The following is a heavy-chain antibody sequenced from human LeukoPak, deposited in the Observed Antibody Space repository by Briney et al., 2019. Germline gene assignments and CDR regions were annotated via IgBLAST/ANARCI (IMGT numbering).Heavy chain of an antibody. CDR2: ISYDGSNK. CDR1: GFTFSSYA. Sequence: PGRSLRLSCAASGFTFSSYAMHWVRQAPGKGLEWVAVISYDGSNKYYADSVKGRFTISRDNSKNALYLQMNSLRAEDTAVYYCASIMSAVVPAATHFDYWGQGTLVTVSS. J-gene: IGHJ4*02. CDR3: ASIMSAVVPAATHFDY. D-gene: IGHD2-2*01. V-gene: IGHV3-30-3*01.